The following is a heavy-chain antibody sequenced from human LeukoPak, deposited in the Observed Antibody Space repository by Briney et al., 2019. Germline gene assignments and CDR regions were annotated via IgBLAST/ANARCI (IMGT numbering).Heavy chain of an antibody. CDR3: ARGLGMKVLDAFDI. CDR1: GGSLNGHY. CDR2: GSESGGT. J-gene: IGHJ3*02. V-gene: IGHV4-34*01. Sequence: SETLSLTCAVYGGSLNGHYWSWIRRPPGKGLEWIWEGSESGGTKFNPSLKSRVTISADTSKNQFSLKLNSVTAADTAVYYCARGLGMKVLDAFDIWGQGTMVTVSS. D-gene: IGHD3-16*01.